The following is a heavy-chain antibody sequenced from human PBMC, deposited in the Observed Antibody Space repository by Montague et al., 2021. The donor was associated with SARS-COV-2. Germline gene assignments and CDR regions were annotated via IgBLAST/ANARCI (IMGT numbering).Heavy chain of an antibody. J-gene: IGHJ4*02. CDR1: GFTFSSYS. CDR2: ISSSSSYI. Sequence: SLRLSCAASGFTFSSYSINWVRQAPGKGLEWVSSISSSSSYIYYXDSVKGRFTISRDNAKNSLYLQMNSLRAEDTAVYYCARELTTVTTSYFDHWGQGTLVTVSS. CDR3: ARELTTVTTSYFDH. D-gene: IGHD4-17*01. V-gene: IGHV3-21*01.